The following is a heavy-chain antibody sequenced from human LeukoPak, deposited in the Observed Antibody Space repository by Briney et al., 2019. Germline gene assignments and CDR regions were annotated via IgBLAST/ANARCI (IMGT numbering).Heavy chain of an antibody. CDR1: GGSFSGYY. V-gene: IGHV4-34*01. CDR2: INHSGST. J-gene: IGHJ4*02. CDR3: ARGWGGSYNLDY. Sequence: PSETLSLTCAVYGGSFSGYYWSWIRQPPGKGLEWIGEINHSGSTNYNPSLKSRVTISVDTSKNQFSLKLSSVTAADTAVYYCARGWGGSYNLDYWGQGTLVTASS. D-gene: IGHD7-27*01.